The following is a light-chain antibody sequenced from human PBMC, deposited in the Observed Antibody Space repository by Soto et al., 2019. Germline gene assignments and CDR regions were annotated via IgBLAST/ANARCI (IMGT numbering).Light chain of an antibody. V-gene: IGLV2-23*01. Sequence: QSALTQPASVSGSPGQSITISCTGTSSDVGSDNLVSWYQQHPGKAPKLIIYEGTKRPSGVSNRFSGSKYGNTASLTISGLQTEDEADYYCCSYAGSRTLVFGEGYKLTVL. CDR3: CSYAGSRTLV. J-gene: IGLJ3*02. CDR1: SSDVGSDNL. CDR2: EGT.